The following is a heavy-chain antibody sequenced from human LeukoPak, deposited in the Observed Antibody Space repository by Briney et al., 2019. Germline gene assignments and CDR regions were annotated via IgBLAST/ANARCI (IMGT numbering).Heavy chain of an antibody. V-gene: IGHV4-34*01. CDR3: ARGVSHYFYPDY. D-gene: IGHD2/OR15-2a*01. Sequence: SETLSLTCAVYGGSFSGYYWSWIRQPPGKGLEWIGEINHSGSTNYNPSLKSRVTISVDTSKNQFSLKLSSVTAADTAVYYCARGVSHYFYPDYWGQGALVTVSS. CDR2: INHSGST. CDR1: GGSFSGYY. J-gene: IGHJ4*02.